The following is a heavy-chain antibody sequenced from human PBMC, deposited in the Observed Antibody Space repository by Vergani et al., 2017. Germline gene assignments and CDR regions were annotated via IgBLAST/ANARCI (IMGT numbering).Heavy chain of an antibody. CDR2: IYYSGST. CDR1: GGSFSGYY. V-gene: IGHV4-34*11. Sequence: QVQLQQWGAGLLKPSETLSLTCAVYGGSFSGYYWSWIRQPPGKGLEWIGYIYYSGSTNYNPSLKSRVTISVDTSKNQFSLKLSSVTAADTAVYYCARVAAVAGPDDYWGQGTLVTVSS. J-gene: IGHJ4*02. D-gene: IGHD6-19*01. CDR3: ARVAAVAGPDDY.